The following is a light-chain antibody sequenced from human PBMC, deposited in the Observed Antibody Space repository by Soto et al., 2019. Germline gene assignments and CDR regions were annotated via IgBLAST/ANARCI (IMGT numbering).Light chain of an antibody. V-gene: IGLV1-44*01. J-gene: IGLJ2*01. CDR1: SSNIGSYT. CDR2: NNN. CDR3: AAWDDSLNGMV. Sequence: QAAVTQPPSASGAPGQRVTISCSGSSSNIGSYTVNWYQQLPGTTPKLLIYNNNERPSGVPDRFSGSKSGTSASLAISGLQSEDEADYYCAAWDDSLNGMVFGGGTKVTVL.